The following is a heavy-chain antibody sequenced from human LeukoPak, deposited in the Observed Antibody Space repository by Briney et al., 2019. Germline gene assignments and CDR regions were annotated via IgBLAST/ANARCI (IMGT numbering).Heavy chain of an antibody. J-gene: IGHJ4*02. D-gene: IGHD6-19*01. V-gene: IGHV4-61*02. CDR2: IYTSGGT. CDR3: ARHGGVAAFDY. CDR1: GGSISSGSYY. Sequence: SETLSLTCTVSGGSISSGSYYWNWIRQPAGKGLEWIGRIYTSGGTNYNPSLKSRVTISADTSKNQFSLKLTSVTAADTAVYYCARHGGVAAFDYWGQGTLVTVSS.